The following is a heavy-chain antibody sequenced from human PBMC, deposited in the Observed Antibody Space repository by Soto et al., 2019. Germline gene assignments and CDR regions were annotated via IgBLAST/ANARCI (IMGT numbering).Heavy chain of an antibody. D-gene: IGHD4-17*01. CDR1: GLNFSNYG. Sequence: PGGSLRVSCAASGLNFSNYGRHWVSKDPGKGLEYVSAISDNGGTTYYADSVKGRFTISRDNSKNTLYIQMGSLRAEDLAVYYCARGPSTVATWLDYWGQGTLVTVSS. CDR2: ISDNGGTT. CDR3: ARGPSTVATWLDY. V-gene: IGHV3-64*02. J-gene: IGHJ4*02.